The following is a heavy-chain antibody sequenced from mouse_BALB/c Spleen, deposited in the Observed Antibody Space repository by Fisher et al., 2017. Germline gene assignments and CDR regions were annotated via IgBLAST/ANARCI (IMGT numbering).Heavy chain of an antibody. V-gene: IGHV1-26*01. J-gene: IGHJ4*01. CDR3: ASSSITTVVADAMDY. Sequence: KFKGKATLTVDKSSSTAYMELRSLTSEDSAVYYCASSSITTVVADAMDYWGQGTSVTVSS. D-gene: IGHD1-1*01.